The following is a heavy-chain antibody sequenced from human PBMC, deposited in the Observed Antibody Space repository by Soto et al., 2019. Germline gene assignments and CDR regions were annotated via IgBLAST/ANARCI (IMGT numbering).Heavy chain of an antibody. CDR3: ALGEGNFDY. J-gene: IGHJ4*02. Sequence: EAQLLESGGGVVQPGGSLRLSCAASGFTFSSYALTWVLQAPGKGLECVSGISGSGVSTYYADSVKGRFTISRDNSKNTLYLQMNSLRAEDTAVDYCALGEGNFDYWGQGTLVTVSS. CDR1: GFTFSSYA. V-gene: IGHV3-23*01. D-gene: IGHD3-10*01. CDR2: ISGSGVST.